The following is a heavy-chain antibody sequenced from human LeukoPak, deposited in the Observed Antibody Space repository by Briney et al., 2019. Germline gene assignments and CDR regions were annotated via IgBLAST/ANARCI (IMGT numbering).Heavy chain of an antibody. V-gene: IGHV3-30*02. CDR3: ANGPHYNILTGFYKVRSHLDY. Sequence: GGSLRLSCVASGFTFREYGMHWVRQTPGKGLEWVTFIRYDGSSKYYADSVKGRFTISRDNSKNTLYVQMNSLRPEDTAVYYCANGPHYNILTGFYKVRSHLDYWGQGTLVTVSS. J-gene: IGHJ4*02. CDR2: IRYDGSSK. D-gene: IGHD3-9*01. CDR1: GFTFREYG.